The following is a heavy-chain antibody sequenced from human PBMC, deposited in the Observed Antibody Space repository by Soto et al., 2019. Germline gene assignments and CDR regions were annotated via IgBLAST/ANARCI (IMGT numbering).Heavy chain of an antibody. CDR1: GDSFSSSFW. Sequence: XAILSLTCAVSGDSFSSSFWWAWVRQPPGKGLEWIGEIYHTETTNYAPSLKSRVTISLDKSMNQFSLRFNSVTPADTAVYYCERYDFGTFDKWGQGIRVTVSS. D-gene: IGHD4-17*01. CDR3: ERYDFGTFDK. V-gene: IGHV4-4*02. CDR2: IYHTETT. J-gene: IGHJ4*02.